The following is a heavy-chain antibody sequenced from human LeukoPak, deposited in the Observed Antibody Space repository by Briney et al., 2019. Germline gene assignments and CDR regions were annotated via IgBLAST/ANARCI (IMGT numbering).Heavy chain of an antibody. J-gene: IGHJ4*02. CDR1: GFTFSSYW. Sequence: GGSLRLSCAASGFTFSSYWMSWVRQAPGKGLEWVAYIRSSSRGTIYYADSVKGRFTISRDNAKNSLYLQMNSLRAEDTAVYYCARDHNWAFDYWGQGTLVTVSS. CDR3: ARDHNWAFDY. CDR2: IRSSSRGTI. V-gene: IGHV3-48*01. D-gene: IGHD1-1*01.